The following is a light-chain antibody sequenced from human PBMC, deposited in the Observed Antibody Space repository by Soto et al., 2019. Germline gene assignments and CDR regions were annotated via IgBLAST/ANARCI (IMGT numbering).Light chain of an antibody. J-gene: IGLJ2*01. Sequence: QSALTQPPSASGSPGQSVTISCTGTSSDVGGYNYVSRYQQHPGKAPKLMIYEVSKRPSGVPDRFSGSKSGNTASLTVSGLQAEDEADYYCNSYAGSNNLVFGGGTQLTVL. CDR3: NSYAGSNNLV. CDR1: SSDVGGYNY. CDR2: EVS. V-gene: IGLV2-8*01.